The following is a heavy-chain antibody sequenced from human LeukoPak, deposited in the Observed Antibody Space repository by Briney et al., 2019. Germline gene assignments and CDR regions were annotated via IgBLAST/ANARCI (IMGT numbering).Heavy chain of an antibody. Sequence: SETLSLTCTVSSGPMSSYYWTWIRQPPGKGLEWIGYVYYSGSTNYNPSLKSRVTISVDTSKNQFSLKLRSVTAADTAVYYCARGLGYYDSSGYYIPDYFDSWGQGTLVTVSS. CDR1: SGPMSSYY. J-gene: IGHJ4*02. D-gene: IGHD3-22*01. V-gene: IGHV4-59*01. CDR3: ARGLGYYDSSGYYIPDYFDS. CDR2: VYYSGST.